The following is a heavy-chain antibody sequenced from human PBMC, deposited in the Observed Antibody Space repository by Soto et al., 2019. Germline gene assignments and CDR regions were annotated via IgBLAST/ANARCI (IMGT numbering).Heavy chain of an antibody. D-gene: IGHD1-26*01. Sequence: VRLVESGGGLVQSGGSLRLSCVASGITFESYWMHWVRQGPGKGLVWVSRISGDGNTTDYADFAKGRFTISRDNAKNTLFLHMDSLSADDTSVYFCARSIGKAFDPWGHGTLVTVSS. V-gene: IGHV3-74*01. J-gene: IGHJ5*02. CDR1: GITFESYW. CDR3: ARSIGKAFDP. CDR2: ISGDGNTT.